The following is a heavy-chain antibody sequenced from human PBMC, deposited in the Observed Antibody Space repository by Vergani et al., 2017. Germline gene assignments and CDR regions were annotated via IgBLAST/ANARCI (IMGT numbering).Heavy chain of an antibody. CDR3: ASAYYYDSSGYNTGAFDI. J-gene: IGHJ3*02. V-gene: IGHV1-69*17. D-gene: IGHD3-22*01. CDR1: GGTFSSYA. CDR2: IIPIFGIA. Sequence: QVQLVQSGAEVKKPGSSVKVSCKASGGTFSSYAISWVRQAPGQGLEWMGGIIPIFGIANYAQKFQGRVTITADKSTSTAYMELSSLRSEDTAVYYCASAYYYDSSGYNTGAFDIWGQGTMVTVSS.